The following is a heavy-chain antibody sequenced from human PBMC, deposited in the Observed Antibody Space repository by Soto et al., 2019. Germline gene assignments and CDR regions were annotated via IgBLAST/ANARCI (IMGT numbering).Heavy chain of an antibody. V-gene: IGHV1-18*04. CDR1: GYTFSNYG. D-gene: IGHD3-3*01. CDR2: VSTYNGDT. CDR3: AREHFDFWSGYPIEY. Sequence: QVQLVQSGAEVRKPGASVKVSCKASGYTFSNYGIYWLRQAPGQELEWLGSVSTYNGDTNYAQKFHDRVTMTTHTSTNTASMELRRLKSDDTAVYYCAREHFDFWSGYPIEYWGQGTSDTVSS. J-gene: IGHJ4*02.